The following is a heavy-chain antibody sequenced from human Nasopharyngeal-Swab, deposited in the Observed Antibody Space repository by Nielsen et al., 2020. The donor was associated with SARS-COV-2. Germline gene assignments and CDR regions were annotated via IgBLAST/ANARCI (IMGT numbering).Heavy chain of an antibody. CDR2: IIPIFGTA. CDR3: ARAHYGMDV. Sequence: ARQAPGQGLEWMGGIIPIFGTANYAQKFQGRVTITADKSTSTAYMELSSLRSEDTAVYYCARAHYGMDVWGQGTTVTVSS. V-gene: IGHV1-69*06. J-gene: IGHJ6*02.